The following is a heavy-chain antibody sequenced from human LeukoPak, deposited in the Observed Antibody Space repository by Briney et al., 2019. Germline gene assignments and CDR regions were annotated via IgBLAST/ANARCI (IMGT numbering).Heavy chain of an antibody. D-gene: IGHD3-22*01. CDR2: IIPIFGTA. J-gene: IGHJ4*02. CDR3: ARGKGTHYYDSSGYYMY. V-gene: IGHV1-69*13. Sequence: SVKVSCKASGGTFSSYAISWVRQAPGQGLEWVGGIIPIFGTANYAQKFQGRVTITADESTSTAYMELSSLRSEDTAVYYCARGKGTHYYDSSGYYMYWGQGTLVTVSS. CDR1: GGTFSSYA.